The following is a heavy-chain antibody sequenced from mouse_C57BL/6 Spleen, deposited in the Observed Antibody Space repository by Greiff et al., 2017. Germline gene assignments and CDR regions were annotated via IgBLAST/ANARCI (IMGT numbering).Heavy chain of an antibody. D-gene: IGHD2-1*01. CDR2: IDPETGGT. Sequence: VQLQESGAELVRPGASVTLSCKASGYTFTDYEMHWVKQTPVHGLEWIGAIDPETGGTAYNQKFKGKAILTADKSSSTAYMELRSLTSEDSAVYYCTRGYYGNLWYFDGWGTGTTVTVSS. CDR1: GYTFTDYE. CDR3: TRGYYGNLWYFDG. J-gene: IGHJ1*03. V-gene: IGHV1-15*01.